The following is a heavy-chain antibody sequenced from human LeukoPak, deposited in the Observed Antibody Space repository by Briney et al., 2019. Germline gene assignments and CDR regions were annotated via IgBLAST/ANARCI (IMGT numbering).Heavy chain of an antibody. J-gene: IGHJ5*02. CDR1: GVSISSGGYS. D-gene: IGHD3-9*01. CDR3: ARCLLSGDILTGYYTKFGDNWLDP. V-gene: IGHV4-30-2*01. CDR2: IDHSGST. Sequence: TLSLTCAVSGVSISSGGYSWSWIRQPPGKGLEWIGYIDHSGSTSYNPSLKSRVTISVDRSNTQFSLKLSSVTAADTAVYYCARCLLSGDILTGYYTKFGDNWLDPWGQGTLVTVSS.